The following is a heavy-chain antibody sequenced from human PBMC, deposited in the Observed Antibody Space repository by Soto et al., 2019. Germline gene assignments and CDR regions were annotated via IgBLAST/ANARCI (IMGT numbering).Heavy chain of an antibody. J-gene: IGHJ4*02. CDR3: ARDKPTEKFPTRTYCGGDCYSEYFDY. Sequence: ASVKVSCKASGYTFTSYGISWVRQAPRQGLEWMGWISAYNGNTNYAQKLQGRVTMTTDTSTSTAYMELRSLRSDDTAVYYCARDKPTEKFPTRTYCGGDCYSEYFDYWGQGTLVTVSS. D-gene: IGHD2-21*02. V-gene: IGHV1-18*01. CDR1: GYTFTSYG. CDR2: ISAYNGNT.